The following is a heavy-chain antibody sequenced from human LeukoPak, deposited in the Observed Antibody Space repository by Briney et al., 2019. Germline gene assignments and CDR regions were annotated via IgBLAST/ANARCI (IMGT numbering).Heavy chain of an antibody. CDR2: IYHSGST. CDR3: ARRVQPYYVDY. CDR1: GGSFSGYY. V-gene: IGHV4-34*01. J-gene: IGHJ4*02. D-gene: IGHD1-1*01. Sequence: SSETLSLTCAVYGGSFSGYYWSWIRQPPGKGLEWIGEIYHSGSTNYNPPLKSRVTISVDTSKNQFSLKLSSVTAADTAVYYCARRVQPYYVDYWGQGTLVTVSS.